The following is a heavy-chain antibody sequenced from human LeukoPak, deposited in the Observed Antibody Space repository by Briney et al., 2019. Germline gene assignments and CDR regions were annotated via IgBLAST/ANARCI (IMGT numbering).Heavy chain of an antibody. D-gene: IGHD3-10*01. V-gene: IGHV1-18*01. CDR1: GYTFPSCG. Sequence: ASVKVSCKASGYTFPSCGISWVRQAPGQGLEWMGWISPYNGKTNYAQKLQGRVTMTTDTSTSTAYMELRSLRSDDSAVYYCARDLDGSGSYYTGYWGQGTLVTVSS. CDR3: ARDLDGSGSYYTGY. J-gene: IGHJ4*02. CDR2: ISPYNGKT.